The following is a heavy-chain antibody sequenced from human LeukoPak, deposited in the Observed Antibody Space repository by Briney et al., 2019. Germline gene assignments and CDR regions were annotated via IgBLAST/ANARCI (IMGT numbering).Heavy chain of an antibody. Sequence: PSETLSLACTVSGGSISDYYRGWIRQPPGKGLEWIGYFYNSGSSTYNPSLKSRVTISVDTSKEQFSLKVNSVTAADTAVYYCTRGAGWLIDYWGQGILVTVSS. D-gene: IGHD3-16*01. CDR3: TRGAGWLIDY. CDR2: FYNSGSS. V-gene: IGHV4-59*01. CDR1: GGSISDYY. J-gene: IGHJ4*02.